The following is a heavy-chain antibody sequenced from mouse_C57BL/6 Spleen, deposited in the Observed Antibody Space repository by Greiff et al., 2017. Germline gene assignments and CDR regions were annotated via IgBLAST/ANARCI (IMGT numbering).Heavy chain of an antibody. J-gene: IGHJ3*01. CDR1: GYSFTDYN. CDR3: AGGLTLAY. Sequence: EVQLQESGPELVKPGASVKLSCKASGYSFTDYNMNWVKQSTGKGLEWIGVINPNYGTTSYNQKFKGKATLTVDQSSSTAYMQLNSLTSEDSAVYCCAGGLTLAYWGQGTLVTVSA. CDR2: INPNYGTT. D-gene: IGHD3-1*01. V-gene: IGHV1-39*01.